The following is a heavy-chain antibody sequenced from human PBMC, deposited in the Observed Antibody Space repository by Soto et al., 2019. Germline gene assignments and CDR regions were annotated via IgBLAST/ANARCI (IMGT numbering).Heavy chain of an antibody. CDR3: ARSLRRKYNWFDP. Sequence: PGESLKISCKGSGFSFTSYWISWVRQMPGKGLEWMGRIDPSDSYTNYSPSFQGHVTISADKSISTAYLQWSSLKASDTAMYYCARSLRRKYNWFDPWGQGTLVTVS. V-gene: IGHV5-10-1*01. CDR2: IDPSDSYT. J-gene: IGHJ5*02. CDR1: GFSFTSYW.